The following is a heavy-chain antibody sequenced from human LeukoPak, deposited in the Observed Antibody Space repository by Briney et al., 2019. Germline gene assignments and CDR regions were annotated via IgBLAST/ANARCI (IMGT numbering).Heavy chain of an antibody. Sequence: SQTLSLTCAISGDSVSANGAAWNWIRQSPSRGLEWLGRTYYRSKWYNDYAVSVKSRITINPDTSKNQLSLQLNSVTPEDTAVYSCARVPYYDFQADAFDIWGQGTMVTVSS. D-gene: IGHD3-3*01. CDR1: GDSVSANGAA. V-gene: IGHV6-1*01. CDR3: ARVPYYDFQADAFDI. CDR2: TYYRSKWYN. J-gene: IGHJ3*02.